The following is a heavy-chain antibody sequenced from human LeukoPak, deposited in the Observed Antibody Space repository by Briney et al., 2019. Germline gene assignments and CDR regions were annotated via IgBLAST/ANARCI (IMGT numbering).Heavy chain of an antibody. CDR2: VYYSGSI. V-gene: IGHV4-39*01. J-gene: IGHJ5*01. CDR1: GGSITAGNHH. D-gene: IGHD3-16*01. CDR3: ARLNPGYVTAPHDS. Sequence: SETLSLTCTVSGGSITAGNHHWGWLRQPPGTGLEWIGSVYYSGSIFSDTSHKSRVTISGDTSKNQFSLSLSSVTAADTAVYYCARLNPGYVTAPHDSWGQGMLVTVSS.